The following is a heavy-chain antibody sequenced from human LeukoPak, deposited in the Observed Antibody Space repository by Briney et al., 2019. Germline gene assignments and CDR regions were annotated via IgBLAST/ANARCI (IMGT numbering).Heavy chain of an antibody. V-gene: IGHV3-30*04. D-gene: IGHD3-10*01. Sequence: PGGSLRLSCAASGLIFSNYAMHWVRQAPGKGLEWVALISSDGSKIYYADSVKGRFTISRDNAKNSLYLQMTSLRAEDTAVYHCARAPRGWTAVPDYWGQGTLVTVSS. J-gene: IGHJ4*02. CDR1: GLIFSNYA. CDR3: ARAPRGWTAVPDY. CDR2: ISSDGSKI.